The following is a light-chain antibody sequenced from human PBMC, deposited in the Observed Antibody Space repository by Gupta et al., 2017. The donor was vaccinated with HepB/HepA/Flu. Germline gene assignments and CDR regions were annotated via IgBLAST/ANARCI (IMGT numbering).Light chain of an antibody. Sequence: SALTQPASVSGSPGQSITVSCAGTGTHVIYYNHVSWFQQHPGKPPKRLSDDADNRPPGVSDRVTGSQSGEAYCLTISGLQAEDESDYDCSESTDSSTGVFGGGTKLTVL. V-gene: IGLV2-14*03. CDR2: DAD. CDR3: SESTDSSTGV. CDR1: GTHVIYYNH. J-gene: IGLJ3*02.